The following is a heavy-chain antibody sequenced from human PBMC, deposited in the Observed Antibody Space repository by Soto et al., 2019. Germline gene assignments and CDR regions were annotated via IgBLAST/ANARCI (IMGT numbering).Heavy chain of an antibody. D-gene: IGHD4-17*01. J-gene: IGHJ4*02. CDR1: GYTFTSYG. V-gene: IGHV1-18*01. Sequence: ASVKVSCKSSGYTFTSYGISWVRQAPGQGLEWMGWISAYNGNTNYAQKLQGRVTMTTDTSTSTAYMELRSLRSDDTAVYYCASPGGYGDTKTLDYWGQGTLVTVSS. CDR3: ASPGGYGDTKTLDY. CDR2: ISAYNGNT.